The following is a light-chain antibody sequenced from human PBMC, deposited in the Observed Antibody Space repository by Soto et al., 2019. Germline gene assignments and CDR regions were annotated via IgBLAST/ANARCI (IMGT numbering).Light chain of an antibody. J-gene: IGKJ1*01. V-gene: IGKV3-15*01. Sequence: EIVMSDSRATLSVSPRERATRSCRASQSVSSNLAWYQQKPGQAPRLLIYGASTRATGISARFSGSGSGTEFTLTISSLQPDDFATYYCQHYNSYSKAFGQGTKV. CDR1: QSVSSN. CDR3: QHYNSYSKA. CDR2: GAS.